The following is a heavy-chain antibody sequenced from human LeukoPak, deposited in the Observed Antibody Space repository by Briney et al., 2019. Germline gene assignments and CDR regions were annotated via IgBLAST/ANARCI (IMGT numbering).Heavy chain of an antibody. Sequence: GGSLRLSCAASGFTFSTYAMMWVRQVPGKGPAWVSTIYADGSTYYADSVKGRFTISRDNPRNTLYLQMNSLRAEDTAVYFCAKDQFGGYGSIDPWGQGTLVTVSS. D-gene: IGHD5-12*01. CDR3: AKDQFGGYGSIDP. V-gene: IGHV3-23*01. CDR1: GFTFSTYA. J-gene: IGHJ5*02. CDR2: IYADGST.